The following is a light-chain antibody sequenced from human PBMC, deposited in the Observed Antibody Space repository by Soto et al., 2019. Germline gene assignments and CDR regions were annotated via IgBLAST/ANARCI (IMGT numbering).Light chain of an antibody. Sequence: VVVTHTQLSLSVAPGQPASISCKSSHSLLHITGETFLFWYLQKPGQSPQLLIYEVSTRVSGVPDRFSGSGSGTDFTLEISRVETDDVGIYYCMQSTQLPPTFGQGTRLEIK. CDR3: MQSTQLPPT. CDR2: EVS. J-gene: IGKJ5*01. V-gene: IGKV2D-29*02. CDR1: HSLLHITGETF.